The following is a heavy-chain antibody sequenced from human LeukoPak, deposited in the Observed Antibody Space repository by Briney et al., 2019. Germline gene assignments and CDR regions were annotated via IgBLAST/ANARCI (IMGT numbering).Heavy chain of an antibody. Sequence: SETLSLTCTVSGGSISSYYWSWIRQPPGKGLEWIGYIYYSGSTNYNPSLKSRVTISVDTSKNQFSLKLSSVTAADTAVYYCASSYYYGSGSYYGLVYFDYWGQGTLVTVSS. D-gene: IGHD3-10*01. CDR2: IYYSGST. J-gene: IGHJ4*02. CDR1: GGSISSYY. V-gene: IGHV4-59*01. CDR3: ASSYYYGSGSYYGLVYFDY.